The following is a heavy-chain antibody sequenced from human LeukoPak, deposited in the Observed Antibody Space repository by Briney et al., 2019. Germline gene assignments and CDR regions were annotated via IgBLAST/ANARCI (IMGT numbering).Heavy chain of an antibody. Sequence: GGSLRLSCAASGFTFSSYWMHWVRQVPGKGLVWVSRINSDGSSTSYADSVKGRFTISRDNAKNTLYLQMNSLRAEDTAIYYCARAPDLVVVPASDYWGQGTLVTVSS. CDR1: GFTFSSYW. J-gene: IGHJ4*02. V-gene: IGHV3-74*01. D-gene: IGHD2-15*01. CDR2: INSDGSST. CDR3: ARAPDLVVVPASDY.